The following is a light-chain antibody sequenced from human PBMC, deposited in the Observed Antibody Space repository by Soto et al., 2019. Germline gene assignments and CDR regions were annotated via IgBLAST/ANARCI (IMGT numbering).Light chain of an antibody. CDR1: NIGSKT. CDR3: QVWDVSTVHYV. CDR2: DDS. V-gene: IGLV3-21*02. J-gene: IGLJ1*01. Sequence: SYEQTHPPSMSVAPGQTARITCGGNNIGSKTVHWYQQKAGQAPVLVVYDDSDRPSGIPERFSGSNSGNTATLTISRVEAGDEADYYCQVWDVSTVHYVFGTGTKVTVL.